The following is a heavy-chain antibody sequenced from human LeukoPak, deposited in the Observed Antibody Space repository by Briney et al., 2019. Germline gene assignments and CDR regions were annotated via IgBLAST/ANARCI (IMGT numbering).Heavy chain of an antibody. CDR1: GFTFSSYE. CDR2: ISSSGSTI. V-gene: IGHV3-48*03. Sequence: GGSLRLSCAASGFTFSSYEMNWVRQAPGKGLEWVSYISSSGSTIYYAGSVKGRFTISRDNAKNSLYLQMDSLRAEDTAVYYCAELGITMIGGVWGKGTTVTISS. J-gene: IGHJ6*04. D-gene: IGHD3-10*02. CDR3: AELGITMIGGV.